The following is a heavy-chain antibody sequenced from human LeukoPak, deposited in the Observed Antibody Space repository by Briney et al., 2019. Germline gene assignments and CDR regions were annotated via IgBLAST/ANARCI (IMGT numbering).Heavy chain of an antibody. J-gene: IGHJ4*02. Sequence: TSETLSLTCTVSGGSISTSNYYWGWIRQPPGKGLEWIGSIYYSGSTYYNPSLKSRVTISVDTSKNQFSLKLSSVTAADTAVYYCTRGGITIIRGIISPPDYWGQGTLVTVSS. CDR1: GGSISTSNYY. V-gene: IGHV4-39*01. CDR3: TRGGITIIRGIISPPDY. D-gene: IGHD3-10*01. CDR2: IYYSGST.